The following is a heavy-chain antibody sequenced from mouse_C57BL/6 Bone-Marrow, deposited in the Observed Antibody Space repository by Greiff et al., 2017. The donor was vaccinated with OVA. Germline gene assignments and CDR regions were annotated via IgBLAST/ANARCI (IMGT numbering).Heavy chain of an antibody. CDR2: INPNNGGT. CDR3: APSYDGYAWFAY. J-gene: IGHJ3*01. CDR1: GYTFTDYY. D-gene: IGHD2-3*01. Sequence: VQLQQSGPELVKPGASVKISCKASGYTFTDYYMNWVKQSHGKSLEWIGDINPNNGGTSYNQKFKGKATLTVDKSSSTAYMELRSLTSEDSAVYYGAPSYDGYAWFAYWGQGTLVTVSA. V-gene: IGHV1-26*01.